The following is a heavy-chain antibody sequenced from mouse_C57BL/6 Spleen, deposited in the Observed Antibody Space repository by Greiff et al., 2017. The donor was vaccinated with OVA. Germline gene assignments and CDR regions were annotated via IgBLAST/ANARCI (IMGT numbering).Heavy chain of an antibody. CDR2: IHPNSGST. Sequence: VQLQQPGAELVKPGASVKLSCKASGYTFTSYWMHWVKQRPGQGLEWIGMIHPNSGSTNYNEKFKSKATLTVDKSSSTAYMQLSSLTSVDSAVYFCAKPAQAVYAMDYWGQGTSVTVSS. J-gene: IGHJ4*01. V-gene: IGHV1-64*01. CDR1: GYTFTSYW. CDR3: AKPAQAVYAMDY. D-gene: IGHD3-2*02.